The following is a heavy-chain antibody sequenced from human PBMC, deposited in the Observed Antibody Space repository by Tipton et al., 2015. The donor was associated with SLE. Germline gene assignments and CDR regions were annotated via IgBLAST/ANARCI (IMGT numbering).Heavy chain of an antibody. Sequence: TLSLTCTVSGGSISSYYWCCIRQPAGGGLEWIGRIYTNENTNYNPSLKSRVTMSVDTSKNHFSLKLISVTAADTAVYYCAREFLNPVTTVHYYFDLWGRGTLVTVSS. V-gene: IGHV4-4*07. CDR1: GGSISSYY. CDR2: IYTNENT. J-gene: IGHJ2*01. D-gene: IGHD4-11*01. CDR3: AREFLNPVTTVHYYFDL.